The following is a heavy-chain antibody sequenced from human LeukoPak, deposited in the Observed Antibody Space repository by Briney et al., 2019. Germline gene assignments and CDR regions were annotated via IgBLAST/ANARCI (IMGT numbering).Heavy chain of an antibody. J-gene: IGHJ6*02. Sequence: SETLSLTCTVSGDSISSSSYYWGWIRQPPGKGLEWIGSIYSSGSTYYNPSLKSRVTISVDTSKNQFSLKLSSVTAADTAVYYCARAGYCSGGSCYSSYYYGMDVWGQGTTVTVSS. V-gene: IGHV4-39*07. CDR3: ARAGYCSGGSCYSSYYYGMDV. D-gene: IGHD2-15*01. CDR2: IYSSGST. CDR1: GDSISSSSYY.